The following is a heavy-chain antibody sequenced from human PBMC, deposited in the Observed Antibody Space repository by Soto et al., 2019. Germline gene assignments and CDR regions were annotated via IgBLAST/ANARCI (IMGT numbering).Heavy chain of an antibody. J-gene: IGHJ6*03. CDR2: IYYSGST. D-gene: IGHD3-10*01. CDR1: GGSISSGGYY. CDR3: ARGSNYYGSGSYYYYYYTHV. Sequence: SETLSLTCTVSGGSISSGGYYWSWIRQHPGKGLEWIGYIYYSGSTHYNPSLKSRVTISVDTSKNQFSLKLSSVTAADTAVYYCARGSNYYGSGSYYYYYYTHVWGKGTTVTGSS. V-gene: IGHV4-31*03.